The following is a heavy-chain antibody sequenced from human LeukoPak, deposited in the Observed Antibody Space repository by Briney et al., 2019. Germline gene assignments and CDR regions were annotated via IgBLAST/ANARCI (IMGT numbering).Heavy chain of an antibody. CDR2: IKQDGSEK. D-gene: IGHD3-10*01. J-gene: IGHJ4*02. CDR1: GFTFSSYW. V-gene: IGHV3-7*01. Sequence: GGSLRLSCAASGFTFSSYWMSWVRQAPGKGLEWVANIKQDGSEKYYVDSVKGRSTISRDNAKNSLYLQMNSLRAEDTAVYYCARDGYYGSGSYYVFDYWGQGTLVTVSS. CDR3: ARDGYYGSGSYYVFDY.